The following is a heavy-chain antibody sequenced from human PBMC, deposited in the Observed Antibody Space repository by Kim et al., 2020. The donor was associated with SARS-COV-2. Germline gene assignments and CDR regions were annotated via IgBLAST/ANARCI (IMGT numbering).Heavy chain of an antibody. J-gene: IGHJ4*02. CDR1: GGSFSGYY. D-gene: IGHD3-22*01. V-gene: IGHV4-34*01. Sequence: SETLSLTCAVYGGSFSGYYWSWIRQPPGKGLEWIGEINHSGSTNYNPSLKSRVTISVDTSKNQFSLKLSSVTAADTAVYYCAREGDQPIYYDSSGYYYIRRFKPFDYWGQGTLVTVSS. CDR3: AREGDQPIYYDSSGYYYIRRFKPFDY. CDR2: INHSGST.